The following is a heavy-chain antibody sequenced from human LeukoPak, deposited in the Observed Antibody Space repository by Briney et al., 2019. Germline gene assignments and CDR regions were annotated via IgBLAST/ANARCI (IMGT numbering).Heavy chain of an antibody. D-gene: IGHD3-9*01. CDR2: IYYSGST. CDR1: GGSISSYY. J-gene: IGHJ6*02. V-gene: IGHV4-59*01. CDR3: ARVGSYYDILTGYYKSSRYYYYGMDV. Sequence: SETLSLTCTVSGGSISSYYWSWIRQPPGKGLEWIGYIYYSGSTNYNPSLKSRVTISVDTSKNQFSLKLSSVTAADTAVYYCARVGSYYDILTGYYKSSRYYYYGMDVWGQGTTVTVSS.